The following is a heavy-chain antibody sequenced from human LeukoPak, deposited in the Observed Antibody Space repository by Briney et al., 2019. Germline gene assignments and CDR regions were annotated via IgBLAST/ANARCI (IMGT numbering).Heavy chain of an antibody. J-gene: IGHJ4*02. CDR3: ARPYSSGWYGDFDY. CDR2: ISYDGSEN. V-gene: IGHV3-30-3*01. D-gene: IGHD6-19*01. Sequence: GGSLRLSCVASGFTFSSYAMPWVRQAPGKGLEWVAVISYDGSENYYADSVKGRFTISRDNSKSTLYLQMNSLRAEDTAVYYCARPYSSGWYGDFDYWGQGTLVTVSS. CDR1: GFTFSSYA.